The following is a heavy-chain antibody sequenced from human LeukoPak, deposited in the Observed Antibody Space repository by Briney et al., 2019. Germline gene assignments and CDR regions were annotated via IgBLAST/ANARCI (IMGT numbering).Heavy chain of an antibody. CDR1: GFTFSSYA. CDR3: AKDQNTVATAPFDY. V-gene: IGHV3-30-3*01. J-gene: IGHJ4*02. Sequence: GGSLRLSCAASGFTFSSYAMHWVRQAPGKGLEWVAVISYDGSNKYYADSVKGRFTISRDNSKNTLYLQMNSLRAEDTAVYYCAKDQNTVATAPFDYWGLGTLVTVSS. CDR2: ISYDGSNK. D-gene: IGHD4-17*01.